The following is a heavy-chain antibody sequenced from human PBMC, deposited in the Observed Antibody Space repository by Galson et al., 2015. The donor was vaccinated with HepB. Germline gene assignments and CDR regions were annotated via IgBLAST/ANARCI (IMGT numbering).Heavy chain of an antibody. CDR3: VKWARPGYGYVSEGVDV. D-gene: IGHD3-9*01. V-gene: IGHV3-23*01. J-gene: IGHJ3*01. Sequence: SLRLSCAASGFTFSNYAMSWVRQAPGKGLEWVSAISDGGDDTYYADSVRGRFTISRDNFKNTLYLQMNSLRAEDTAAYYCVKWARPGYGYVSEGVDVWGQGTMVTVSS. CDR1: GFTFSNYA. CDR2: ISDGGDDT.